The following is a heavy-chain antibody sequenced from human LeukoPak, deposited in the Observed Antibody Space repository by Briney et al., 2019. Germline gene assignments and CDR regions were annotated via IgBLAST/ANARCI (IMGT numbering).Heavy chain of an antibody. D-gene: IGHD3-10*01. CDR2: INPSGGST. J-gene: IGHJ6*02. CDR3: ARDARSGDYYYGMDV. CDR1: GYTFTSYY. Sequence: ASVKVSCKASGYTFTSYYMHWVRQAPGQGLEWMGIINPSGGSTSYAQKFQGRVTMTRDTSTSTVYMELSSLRSEDTAEYYCARDARSGDYYYGMDVWGQGTTVTVSS. V-gene: IGHV1-46*01.